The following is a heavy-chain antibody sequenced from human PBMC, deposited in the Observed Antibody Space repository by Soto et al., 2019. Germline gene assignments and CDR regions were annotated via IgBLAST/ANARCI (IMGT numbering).Heavy chain of an antibody. CDR1: GCPFSKAL. Sequence: PGGSLRLSWAASGCPFSKALMSWVRPAPGKGLEWVGRIKRKTDGGTTDYAAPVKGRFTISRDDSKNTLYLQMNSLKTEDTAVYYCTTGIVVVIPSGMDVWGQGTTVTVSS. CDR2: IKRKTDGGTT. J-gene: IGHJ6*02. CDR3: TTGIVVVIPSGMDV. V-gene: IGHV3-15*01. D-gene: IGHD3-22*01.